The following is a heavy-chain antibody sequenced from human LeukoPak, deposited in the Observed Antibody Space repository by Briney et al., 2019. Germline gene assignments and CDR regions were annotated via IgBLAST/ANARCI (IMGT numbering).Heavy chain of an antibody. CDR1: GFTFSGSA. CDR3: TRWSGRSAARPVGRDYYYYGMDV. J-gene: IGHJ6*02. D-gene: IGHD6-6*01. V-gene: IGHV3-73*01. Sequence: GGSLRLSCAASGFTFSGSAMHWVRQASGKGLEWVGRIRSKANSYATAYAASVKGRFTISRDDSKNTAYLQMNSLKTEDTAVYYCTRWSGRSAARPVGRDYYYYGMDVWGQGTTVTVSS. CDR2: IRSKANSYAT.